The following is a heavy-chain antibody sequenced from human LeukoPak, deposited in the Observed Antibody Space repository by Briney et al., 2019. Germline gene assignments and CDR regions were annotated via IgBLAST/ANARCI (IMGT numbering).Heavy chain of an antibody. J-gene: IGHJ6*03. CDR1: GYTFTGYY. CDR2: INPSGGST. V-gene: IGHV1-46*01. Sequence: ASVRVSCKASGYTFTGYYMHWVRQAPGQGLEWMGIINPSGGSTSYAQKFQGRVTMTRNTSISTAYMELSSLRSEDTAVYYCARDNGGTAMAYYYYYYMDVWGKGTTVIISS. D-gene: IGHD5-18*01. CDR3: ARDNGGTAMAYYYYYYMDV.